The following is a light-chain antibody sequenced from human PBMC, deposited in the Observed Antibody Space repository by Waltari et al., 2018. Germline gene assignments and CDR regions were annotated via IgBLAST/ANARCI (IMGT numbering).Light chain of an antibody. J-gene: IGKJ1*01. CDR2: AAS. CDR1: ESITFY. Sequence: DIEMTQSPSSLSASVGDTVTITCRASESITFYFNWYQQKPGTAPKLLIYAASILQSGVPSRFSGSGSGTDFTLTISSLQPEDFATYYCQQSFTTPRTFGQGTKVEI. CDR3: QQSFTTPRT. V-gene: IGKV1-39*01.